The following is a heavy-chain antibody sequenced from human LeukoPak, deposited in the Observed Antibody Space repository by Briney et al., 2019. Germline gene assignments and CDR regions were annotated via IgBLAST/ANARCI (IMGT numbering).Heavy chain of an antibody. CDR1: GFTFSSYA. CDR2: ISGSGGST. J-gene: IGHJ4*02. Sequence: GGSLRLSCAASGFTFSSYAMSWVRQAPGKGLEWVSAISGSGGSTYYADSVKGRFTISRDNSKNTLYLQMNSLRAEDTAVYYCAKDEGPLRAAAEMLNHYHDYWGQGTLVTVSS. CDR3: AKDEGPLRAAAEMLNHYHDY. D-gene: IGHD6-13*01. V-gene: IGHV3-23*01.